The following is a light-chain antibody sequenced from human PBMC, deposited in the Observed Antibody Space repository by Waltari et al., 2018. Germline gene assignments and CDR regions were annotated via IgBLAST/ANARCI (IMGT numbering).Light chain of an antibody. V-gene: IGLV8-61*01. CDR2: KGN. Sequence: WYQRAPGRPPRARGNKGNARSSGVPDRFSGSILGNTAALTITGAQADDESDYYCALYMGSGIWVFGGGTKLTVL. J-gene: IGLJ3*02. CDR3: ALYMGSGIWV.